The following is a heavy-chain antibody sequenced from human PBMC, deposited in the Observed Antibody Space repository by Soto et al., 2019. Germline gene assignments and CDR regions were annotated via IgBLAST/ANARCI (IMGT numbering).Heavy chain of an antibody. D-gene: IGHD3-22*01. CDR1: GGSISSGGYY. Sequence: SETLSLTCTVSGGSISSGGYYWSWIRQHPGKGLEWIGYIYYSGSTYYNPSLKSRITISVDTSKNQFSLKLNSVTAADTAVYYCARDNSGYCLIDYWGQGTLVTVS. CDR3: ARDNSGYCLIDY. J-gene: IGHJ4*02. V-gene: IGHV4-31*03. CDR2: IYYSGST.